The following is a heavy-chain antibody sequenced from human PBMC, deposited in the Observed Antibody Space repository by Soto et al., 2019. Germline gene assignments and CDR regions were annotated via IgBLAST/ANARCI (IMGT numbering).Heavy chain of an antibody. CDR2: TYHSGTT. Sequence: QVQLHESGPELVQPSGTLALTCAVSGDSINNSHWWSWVRQTPGKGLEWIGETYHSGTTNYNPSLKSRVTISMDKSKNQFSLKMNSVTAADTAVYYCAREVNSSPARGPNWFDPWGQGTLVTVSS. CDR3: AREVNSSPARGPNWFDP. D-gene: IGHD6-13*01. J-gene: IGHJ5*02. CDR1: GDSINNSHW. V-gene: IGHV4-4*02.